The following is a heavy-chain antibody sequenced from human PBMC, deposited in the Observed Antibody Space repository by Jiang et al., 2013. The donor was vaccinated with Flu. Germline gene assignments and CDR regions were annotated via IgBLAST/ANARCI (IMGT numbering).Heavy chain of an antibody. V-gene: IGHV3-7*03. D-gene: IGHD3-16*01. CDR3: ARGLMVHGGALDY. CDR2: KQDGSQK. J-gene: IGHJ4*02. Sequence: KQDGSQKTYVDSVRGRFTISRDNAKNLLYLQMNSLRAEDTAVYYCARGLMVHGGALDYWGQGILVTVSS.